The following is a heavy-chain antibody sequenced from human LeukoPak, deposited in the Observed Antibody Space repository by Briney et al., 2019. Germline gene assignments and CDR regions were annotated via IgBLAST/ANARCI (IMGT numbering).Heavy chain of an antibody. Sequence: ASLKVSCKASGYTFTSYYMHWVRQAPGQGLEWMGIINPSGGSTSYAQKFQGRVTMTRDMSTSTVYMELSSLRSEDTAVYYCARSIVGATPIDYWGQGTLVTVSS. CDR1: GYTFTSYY. CDR3: ARSIVGATPIDY. CDR2: INPSGGST. D-gene: IGHD1-26*01. V-gene: IGHV1-46*01. J-gene: IGHJ4*02.